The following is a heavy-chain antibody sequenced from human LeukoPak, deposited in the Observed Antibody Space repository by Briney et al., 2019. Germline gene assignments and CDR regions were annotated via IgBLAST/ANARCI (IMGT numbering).Heavy chain of an antibody. CDR3: ARTQITIFGVVDY. D-gene: IGHD3-3*01. CDR2: IYPGDSDT. J-gene: IGHJ4*02. V-gene: IGHV5-51*01. Sequence: GESLKISCKASGYSFTSHWIGWVRQMPGKGLEWMGIIYPGDSDTRYSPSFQGQVTISADKSISTAYLQWSSLKASDTAMYYCARTQITIFGVVDYWGQGTLVTVSS. CDR1: GYSFTSHW.